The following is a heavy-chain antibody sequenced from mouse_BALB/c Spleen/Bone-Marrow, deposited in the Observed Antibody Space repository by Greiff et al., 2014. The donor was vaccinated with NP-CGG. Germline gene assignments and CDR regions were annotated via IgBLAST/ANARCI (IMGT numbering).Heavy chain of an antibody. CDR3: ARGRTTVVSDY. D-gene: IGHD1-1*01. Sequence: VQLQQSGAEVVKPGASVKVSCKASGYTFTNYWMQWVKQRPGQGLGWIGEIEPSDSYTNYNQDFKGKATLTVDKSSSTAYMQLSSLTSEDSAVYYCARGRTTVVSDYWGQGTSLTVSS. J-gene: IGHJ2*02. CDR2: IEPSDSYT. V-gene: IGHV1-69*02. CDR1: GYTFTNYW.